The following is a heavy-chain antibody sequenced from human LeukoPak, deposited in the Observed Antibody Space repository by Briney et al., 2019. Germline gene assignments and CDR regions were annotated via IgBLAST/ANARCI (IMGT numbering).Heavy chain of an antibody. CDR3: ARGPLIAAAGTW. Sequence: GGSLRLSCAASGFTFSSYWMNWARQAPGKGLEWVASINHNGNVNYYVDSVKGRFTISRDNAKNSLFLQMNSLRAEDTAVYYCARGPLIAAAGTWWGQGTLVTVSS. J-gene: IGHJ4*02. CDR2: INHNGNVN. V-gene: IGHV3-7*03. CDR1: GFTFSSYW. D-gene: IGHD6-13*01.